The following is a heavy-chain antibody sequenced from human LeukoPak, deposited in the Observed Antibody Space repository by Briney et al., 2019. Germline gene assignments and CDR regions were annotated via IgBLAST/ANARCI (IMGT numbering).Heavy chain of an antibody. D-gene: IGHD2-2*01. CDR3: ARELGYCSSTSCSPFVH. J-gene: IGHJ4*02. Sequence: PGGSLRLSCAASGFTFSSYAMSWVRQAPGKGLEWVSAISGSGGSTYYADSVKGRFTISRDNSKNTLYLQMNSLRAEDTAVYYCARELGYCSSTSCSPFVHWGQGTLVTVSS. CDR2: ISGSGGST. V-gene: IGHV3-23*01. CDR1: GFTFSSYA.